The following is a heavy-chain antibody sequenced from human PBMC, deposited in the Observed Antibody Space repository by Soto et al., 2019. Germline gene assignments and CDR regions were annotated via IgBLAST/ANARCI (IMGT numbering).Heavy chain of an antibody. CDR1: GFTFGGFY. Sequence: QVQLVESGGGSVKPGGSLRLSCAAPGFTFGGFYMGWIRQAPGRGLEWVSFISGSGGIIYLADSVKGRFAISRDNTKNSLYLQMNSLRAEDTAVYYCGRDTYYDGSGYHSGGVDFWGQGTLVTVSS. CDR3: GRDTYYDGSGYHSGGVDF. CDR2: ISGSGGII. J-gene: IGHJ4*02. D-gene: IGHD3-22*01. V-gene: IGHV3-11*01.